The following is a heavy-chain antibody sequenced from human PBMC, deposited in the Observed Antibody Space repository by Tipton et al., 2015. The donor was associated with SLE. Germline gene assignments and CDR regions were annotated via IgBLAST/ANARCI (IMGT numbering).Heavy chain of an antibody. D-gene: IGHD3-22*01. V-gene: IGHV4-34*01. J-gene: IGHJ2*01. CDR3: ARADYDSSRLYWDFDL. Sequence: TLSLTCGVYGGSFGDYYWSWIRQAPGKGLEWIGEINLGGSTNYNPSLKSRVTISVDTSKKQFSLRLSSVTAADTAVYYCARADYDSSRLYWDFDLWGRGTQVNVSS. CDR1: GGSFGDYY. CDR2: INLGGST.